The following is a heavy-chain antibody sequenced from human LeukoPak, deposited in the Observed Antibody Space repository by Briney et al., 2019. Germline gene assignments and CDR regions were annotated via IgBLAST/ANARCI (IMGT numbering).Heavy chain of an antibody. V-gene: IGHV3-30*18. CDR1: GFTFGSYG. J-gene: IGHJ4*02. CDR2: ISYDGSNK. D-gene: IGHD3-9*01. Sequence: GRSLRLSCAASGFTFGSYGMHWVRQAPGKGLEWVAVISYDGSNKYYAASVKGRFTISRDNSKNTLYLQMNSLRAEDTAVYYCAKDLNYDILTGTTGPCDYWGQGTLVTVSS. CDR3: AKDLNYDILTGTTGPCDY.